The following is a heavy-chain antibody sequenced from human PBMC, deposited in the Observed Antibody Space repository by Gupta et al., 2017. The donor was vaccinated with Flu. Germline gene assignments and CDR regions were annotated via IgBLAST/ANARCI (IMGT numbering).Heavy chain of an antibody. CDR2: ISWNSGSI. Sequence: EVQLVESGGGLVQPGRSLRLSCAASGFTFDDYATHWVRQAPGKGLEWVSGISWNSGSIGYADSVKGRFTISRDNAKNSLYLQMNSLRAEDTALYYCAKVLAAFGGVIPWYFDLWGRGTLVTVSS. CDR3: AKVLAAFGGVIPWYFDL. CDR1: GFTFDDYA. D-gene: IGHD3-16*02. V-gene: IGHV3-9*01. J-gene: IGHJ2*01.